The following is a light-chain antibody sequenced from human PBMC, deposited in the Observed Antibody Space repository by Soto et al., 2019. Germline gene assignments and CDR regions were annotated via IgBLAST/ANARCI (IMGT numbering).Light chain of an antibody. CDR1: SSDVGTYDL. J-gene: IGLJ3*02. Sequence: QSALTQPASVSGSPGQSITISCTGTSSDVGTYDLVSWYQQHPGIAPKVIIYAVTKRPSGVSDRFSGSKSGNTASLTISGLQAEDEADYYCCSYGRLPASYRVFGGGTQLTVL. CDR2: AVT. V-gene: IGLV2-23*02. CDR3: CSYGRLPASYRV.